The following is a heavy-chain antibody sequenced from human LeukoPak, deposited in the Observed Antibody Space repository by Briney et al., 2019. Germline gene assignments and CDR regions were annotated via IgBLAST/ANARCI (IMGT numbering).Heavy chain of an antibody. Sequence: NPSETLSLTCTVSGGFISSYYWSWIRQPPGKGLEWIGYIYYSGSTNYNPSLKSRVTISVDTSKNQFSLKLSSVTAADTAVYYCARVSYGAFDIWGQGTMVTVSS. V-gene: IGHV4-59*01. CDR1: GGFISSYY. CDR2: IYYSGST. CDR3: ARVSYGAFDI. D-gene: IGHD2-8*01. J-gene: IGHJ3*02.